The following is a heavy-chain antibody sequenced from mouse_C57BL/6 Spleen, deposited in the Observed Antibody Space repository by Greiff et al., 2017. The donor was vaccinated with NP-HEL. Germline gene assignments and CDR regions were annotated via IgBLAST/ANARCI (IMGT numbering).Heavy chain of an antibody. CDR1: GYTFTDYE. D-gene: IGHD2-5*01. Sequence: QVQLQQSGAELVRPGASVTLSCKASGYTFTDYEMHWVKQTPVHGLEWIGAIDPETGGTAYNQKFKGKAILTADKSSSTAYMELRSLTSEDSAVYYCTSVYYSNSWFAYWGQGTLVTVSA. CDR2: IDPETGGT. V-gene: IGHV1-15*01. J-gene: IGHJ3*01. CDR3: TSVYYSNSWFAY.